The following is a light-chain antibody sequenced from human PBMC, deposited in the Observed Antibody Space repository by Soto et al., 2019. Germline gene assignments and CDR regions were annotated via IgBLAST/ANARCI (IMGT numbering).Light chain of an antibody. CDR1: QSISSY. CDR2: AAS. V-gene: IGKV1-39*01. J-gene: IGKJ1*01. CDR3: QQSYSTPT. Sequence: DIQMTQSPSSLSASVGDRVTITCRASQSISSYLNWYQQKPGKAPKLLIYAASTLQSGVPSRFSGSGSGTDFTLPISRLQPEDFATYYCQQSYSTPTFGQGTKVDIK.